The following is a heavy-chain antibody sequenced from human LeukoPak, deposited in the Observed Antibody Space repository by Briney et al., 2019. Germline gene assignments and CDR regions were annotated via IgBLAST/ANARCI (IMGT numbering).Heavy chain of an antibody. Sequence: PSETLSLTCTVSGGSISSYYWSWIRQPPGKGLEWIGEINHSGSTNYNPSLKSRVTISVDTSKNQFSLKLSSVTAADTAVYYCARGKGTVGAYYFDYWGQGTLVTVSS. V-gene: IGHV4-34*01. CDR2: INHSGST. D-gene: IGHD1-26*01. CDR3: ARGKGTVGAYYFDY. J-gene: IGHJ4*02. CDR1: GGSISSYY.